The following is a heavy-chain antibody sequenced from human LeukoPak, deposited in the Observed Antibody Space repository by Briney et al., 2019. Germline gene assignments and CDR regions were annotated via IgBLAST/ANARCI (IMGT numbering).Heavy chain of an antibody. CDR1: GYTFTSYG. Sequence: ASVKVSCKASGYTFTSYGTSWVRQAPGQGLEWMGWISAYNGNTNYAQKLQGRVTMTTDTSTSTAYMELRSLRSDDTAVYYCARGTSWYKGVGYYYYYMDVWGKGTTVTVSS. CDR2: ISAYNGNT. V-gene: IGHV1-18*01. CDR3: ARGTSWYKGVGYYYYYMDV. J-gene: IGHJ6*03. D-gene: IGHD2-2*02.